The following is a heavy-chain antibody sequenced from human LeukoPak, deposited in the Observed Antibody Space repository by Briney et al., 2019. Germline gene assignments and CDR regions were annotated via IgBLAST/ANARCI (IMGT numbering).Heavy chain of an antibody. D-gene: IGHD1-26*01. CDR1: GGSISSYY. V-gene: IGHV4-59*08. CDR3: ARQGGSGSQIDY. Sequence: SETPSLTCTVSGGSISSYYWSWIRQPPGKGLEWIGYIYYSGSTNYNPSLKSRVTISVDTSKNQFSLKLSSVTAADTAVYYCARQGGSGSQIDYWGQGTLVTVSS. J-gene: IGHJ4*02. CDR2: IYYSGST.